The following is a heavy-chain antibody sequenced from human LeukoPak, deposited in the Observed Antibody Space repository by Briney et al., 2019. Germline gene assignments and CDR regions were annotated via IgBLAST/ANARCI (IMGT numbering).Heavy chain of an antibody. Sequence: ASVKVSCKASGGTFSSYAISWVRQAPGQGLEWMGGIIPIFGTANYAQKFQGRVTITADKSTSTAYMELSSLRSEDTAVYYCARALNYDILTGYSNWFDPWGQGTLVTVSS. CDR1: GGTFSSYA. V-gene: IGHV1-69*06. CDR2: IIPIFGTA. J-gene: IGHJ5*02. CDR3: ARALNYDILTGYSNWFDP. D-gene: IGHD3-9*01.